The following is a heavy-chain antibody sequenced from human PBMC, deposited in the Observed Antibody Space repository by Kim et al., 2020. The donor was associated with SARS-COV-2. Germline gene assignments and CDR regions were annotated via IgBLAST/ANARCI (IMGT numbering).Heavy chain of an antibody. CDR3: AKSYCSSTTCFNYFDY. V-gene: IGHV3-9*01. CDR2: ISWNSGTI. D-gene: IGHD2-2*01. CDR1: GFTFDDYA. Sequence: GGYLRLSCAASGFTFDDYAMHWVRQAPGKGLEWVSGISWNSGTIDYADSVKGRFTISRDNAKNSLYLQMNSLRPEDTALYYCAKSYCSSTTCFNYFDYWGQGTLVTVSS. J-gene: IGHJ4*02.